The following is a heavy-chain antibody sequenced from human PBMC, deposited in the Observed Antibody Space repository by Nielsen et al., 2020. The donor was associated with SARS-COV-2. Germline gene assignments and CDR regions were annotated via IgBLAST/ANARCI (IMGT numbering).Heavy chain of an antibody. CDR1: GFTVSSNY. D-gene: IGHD6-6*01. Sequence: GGSLRLSCAASGFTVSSNYMSWVRQAPGKGLEWVSVIYSGGSTYYADSVKGRFTISRDNSKNTLYLQMNSLRAEDTAVYYCAKVGYSSSPNWFDPWAREPWSPSPQ. J-gene: IGHJ5*02. CDR3: AKVGYSSSPNWFDP. V-gene: IGHV3-53*01. CDR2: IYSGGST.